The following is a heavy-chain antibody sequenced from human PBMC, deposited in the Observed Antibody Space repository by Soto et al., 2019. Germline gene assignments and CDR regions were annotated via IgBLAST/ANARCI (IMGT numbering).Heavy chain of an antibody. CDR1: GGSFSGYY. D-gene: IGHD1-26*01. V-gene: IGHV4-34*01. Sequence: SETLSLTCAVYGGSFSGYYWSWIRQPPGKGLEWIGEINHSGSTNYNPSLKSRITISVDTSKNQFSLKLSSVTAADTALYYCARGLRGSYEKADYWGQGTLVTVSS. CDR3: ARGLRGSYEKADY. CDR2: INHSGST. J-gene: IGHJ4*02.